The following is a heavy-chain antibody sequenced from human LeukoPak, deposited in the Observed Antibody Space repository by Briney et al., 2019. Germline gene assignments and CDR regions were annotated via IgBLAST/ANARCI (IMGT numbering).Heavy chain of an antibody. CDR1: GYIFTEYW. J-gene: IGHJ6*03. CDR3: ARDGTPIHSSGWVYMDV. CDR2: IHPSDSDA. D-gene: IGHD6-25*01. Sequence: GESLKISCKGSGYIFTEYWIGWVRQMPGQGLEWVGLIHPSDSDARYSPSFQDQVTMSVDKSISVAYMEWSSLRASDSGMYYCARDGTPIHSSGWVYMDVWGKGTTVTISS. V-gene: IGHV5-51*01.